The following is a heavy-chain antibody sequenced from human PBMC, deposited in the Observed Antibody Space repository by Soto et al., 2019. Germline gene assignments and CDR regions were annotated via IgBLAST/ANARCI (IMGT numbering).Heavy chain of an antibody. D-gene: IGHD3-10*01. J-gene: IGHJ6*02. CDR1: GYSFTSHW. CDR2: IDPSDSYT. Sequence: GESLKISCKGSGYSFTSHWISWVRQMPGKGLEWMGRIDPSDSYTNYSPSFQGHVTISADKSISTAYLQWSSLKASDTAMYYCARHPYYYGSGRNYYYGMDVWGQGTTVTVSS. V-gene: IGHV5-10-1*01. CDR3: ARHPYYYGSGRNYYYGMDV.